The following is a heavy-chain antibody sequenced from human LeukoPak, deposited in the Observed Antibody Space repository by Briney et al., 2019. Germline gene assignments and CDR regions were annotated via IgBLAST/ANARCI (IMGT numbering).Heavy chain of an antibody. CDR1: GFTFNSFA. Sequence: GGSLRLSCAASGFTFNSFAMNWVRQAPGKGLEWFSSISGSDGTSHYADFVKGRFTISRDNSKNTLYLQMNSLRAEDTAAYYCAKSLGVGGYTRYKGFDQWGQGTLVVVSS. D-gene: IGHD3-16*02. CDR3: AKSLGVGGYTRYKGFDQ. V-gene: IGHV3-23*01. CDR2: ISGSDGTS. J-gene: IGHJ4*02.